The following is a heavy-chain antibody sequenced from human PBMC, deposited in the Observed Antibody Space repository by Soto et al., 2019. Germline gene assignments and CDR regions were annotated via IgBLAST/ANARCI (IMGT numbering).Heavy chain of an antibody. CDR2: ISYDSSDK. J-gene: IGHJ4*02. CDR1: GFTFSNHG. V-gene: IGHV3-30*03. D-gene: IGHD6-19*01. CDR3: ATWGEVAGGIFDY. Sequence: QVQLVESGGGVVQPXXSLRLSCAASGFTFSNHGMHWVRQAPGKGLEWVAVISYDSSDKYYADPVKGRFTISRDNSKNTRYLQMNSLRLEDTAVYYCATWGEVAGGIFDYWGQGTLVTVSS.